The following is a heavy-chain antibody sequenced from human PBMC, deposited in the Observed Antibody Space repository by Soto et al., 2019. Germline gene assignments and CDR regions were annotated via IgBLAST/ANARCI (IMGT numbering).Heavy chain of an antibody. CDR2: INAGNGNT. CDR3: ARGYGSGSYYNVAY. CDR1: GYTFTSYA. Sequence: QVQLVQSGAEVKKPGASVKVSCKASGYTFTSYAMHWVRQAPGQRLEWMGWINAGNGNTKYSQKFQGRVTITRDTSASPAYMELSSLRSEDTAVYYCARGYGSGSYYNVAYWGQGTLVTVSS. J-gene: IGHJ4*02. V-gene: IGHV1-3*01. D-gene: IGHD3-10*01.